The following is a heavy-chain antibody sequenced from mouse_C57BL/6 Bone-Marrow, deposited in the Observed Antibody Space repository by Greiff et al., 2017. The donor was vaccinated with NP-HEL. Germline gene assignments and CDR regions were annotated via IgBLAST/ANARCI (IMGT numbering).Heavy chain of an antibody. CDR2: IYPGSGST. CDR1: GYTFTSYW. CDR3: ARRDGYPWYFDV. V-gene: IGHV1-55*01. J-gene: IGHJ1*03. Sequence: QVQLQQPGAELVKPGASVKMSCKASGYTFTSYWITWVKQRPGQGLEWIGDIYPGSGSTNYNEKFKSKATLTVDTSSSTAYMQLSSLTSEDSAVYYCARRDGYPWYFDVWGTGTTVTVSS. D-gene: IGHD2-3*01.